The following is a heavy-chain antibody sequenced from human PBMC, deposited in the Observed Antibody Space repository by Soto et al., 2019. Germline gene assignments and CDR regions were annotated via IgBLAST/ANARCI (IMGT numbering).Heavy chain of an antibody. CDR3: AIDYSTGYADF. Sequence: EVHLLESGGDLVHPGGSLRLSCAASGFIFSNYAMTWVRQVPGKGLEWVSTISVTGTRTHYADSVEGRFTISRDNFKSTLFLQMNSLRAVDTAIYYCAIDYSTGYADFWGQGTLVTVSS. CDR2: ISVTGTRT. CDR1: GFIFSNYA. D-gene: IGHD5-12*01. J-gene: IGHJ4*02. V-gene: IGHV3-23*01.